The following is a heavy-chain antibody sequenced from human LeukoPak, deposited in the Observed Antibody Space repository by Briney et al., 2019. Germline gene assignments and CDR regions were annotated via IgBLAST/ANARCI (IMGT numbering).Heavy chain of an antibody. CDR1: GGSISSYY. CDR2: MSKSGST. Sequence: SETLSLTCIVSGGSISSYYWSWIRQPPGKGLEWIGYMSKSGSTNYNPSLQSRVTILVDTSENQFSLKLSSATAADTAVYYCARHKGSSTWYPFDYWGQGTLVTVSS. CDR3: ARHKGSSTWYPFDY. J-gene: IGHJ4*02. D-gene: IGHD6-13*01. V-gene: IGHV4-59*08.